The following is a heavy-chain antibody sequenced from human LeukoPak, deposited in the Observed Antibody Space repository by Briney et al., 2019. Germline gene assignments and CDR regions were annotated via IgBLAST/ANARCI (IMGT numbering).Heavy chain of an antibody. J-gene: IGHJ4*02. V-gene: IGHV4-59*12. CDR1: GGSISNYY. D-gene: IGHD3-3*01. CDR2: IYYSGST. CDR3: ARDFWSGFDY. Sequence: SETLSLTCTVSGGSISNYYWSWIRQPPGKGLEWIGYIYYSGSTYYNPSLKSRVTISVDTSKNQFSLKLSSVTAADTAVYYCARDFWSGFDYWGQGTLVTVSS.